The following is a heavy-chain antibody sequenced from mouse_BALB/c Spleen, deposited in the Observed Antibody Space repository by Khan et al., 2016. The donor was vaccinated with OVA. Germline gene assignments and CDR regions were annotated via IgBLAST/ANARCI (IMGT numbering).Heavy chain of an antibody. CDR1: GYSITTDYA. D-gene: IGHD1-1*01. Sequence: EVQLQESGPGLVKPSQSLSLTCTVTGYSITTDYAWNWIRQFPGNKLEWMGYISYSGNTKNNPSLKSRISITRDTSKNPFFLQLKSVTTEDTARYYCARVYGGDFDYWGQGTTLTVSS. CDR2: ISYSGNT. V-gene: IGHV3-2*02. CDR3: ARVYGGDFDY. J-gene: IGHJ2*01.